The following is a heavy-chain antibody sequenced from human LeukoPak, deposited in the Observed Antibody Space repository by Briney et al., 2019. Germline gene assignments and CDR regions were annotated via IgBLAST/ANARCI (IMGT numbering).Heavy chain of an antibody. Sequence: GGSLRLSCAASGFTFSSYAMSWVRQAPVKGLEWISAISGSGGSTYYADSVKGRFTISRDNSKNTLYLQMNSLRAEDTAVYYCAKASGSYGEYYFDYWGQGTLVTVSS. J-gene: IGHJ4*02. CDR3: AKASGSYGEYYFDY. D-gene: IGHD1-26*01. CDR1: GFTFSSYA. CDR2: ISGSGGST. V-gene: IGHV3-23*01.